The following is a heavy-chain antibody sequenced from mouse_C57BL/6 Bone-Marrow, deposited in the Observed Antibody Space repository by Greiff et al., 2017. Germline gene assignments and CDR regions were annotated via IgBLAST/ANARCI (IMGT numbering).Heavy chain of an antibody. Sequence: EVKLMESGPELVKPGASVKISCKASGYSFTDYNMNWVKQSNGKSLEWIGVINPNYGTTSYNQKFKGKVTLTVDQSSSTAYMQLNSLTSEDSAVYYCARGYDYDYAMDYWGQGTSVTVSS. D-gene: IGHD2-4*01. CDR2: INPNYGTT. J-gene: IGHJ4*01. CDR1: GYSFTDYN. CDR3: ARGYDYDYAMDY. V-gene: IGHV1-39*01.